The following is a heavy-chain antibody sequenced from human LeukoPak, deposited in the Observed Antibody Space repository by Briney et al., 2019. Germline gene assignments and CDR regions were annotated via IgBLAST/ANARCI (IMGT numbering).Heavy chain of an antibody. CDR3: ARGSSTVYGYMDV. V-gene: IGHV1-18*01. CDR2: IRANNGNT. J-gene: IGHJ6*04. Sequence: GASVKVSCKASGYTFTNYGISWVRQAPGQGLEWMGWIRANNGNTDYAQKLQGRVTMTTDTSTSTAYMELRSLTSDDTAVYYCARGSSTVYGYMDVWGKGTTVTVSS. CDR1: GYTFTNYG. D-gene: IGHD2/OR15-2a*01.